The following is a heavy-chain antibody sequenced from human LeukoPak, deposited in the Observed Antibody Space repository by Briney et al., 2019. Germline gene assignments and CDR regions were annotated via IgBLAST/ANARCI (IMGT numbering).Heavy chain of an antibody. V-gene: IGHV4-59*08. D-gene: IGHD1-26*01. CDR1: GFSVSSHY. CDR3: ARHGLTPRGSYAEDY. Sequence: SETLTLTCIVSGFSVSSHYLSWVRQPPGKGLEWIGGIAYGGSAHYDASLNSRVTMSGDTSQNQFSLNLNSLTAADTAVYYCARHGLTPRGSYAEDYWGKGTLVTVSS. J-gene: IGHJ4*02. CDR2: IAYGGSA.